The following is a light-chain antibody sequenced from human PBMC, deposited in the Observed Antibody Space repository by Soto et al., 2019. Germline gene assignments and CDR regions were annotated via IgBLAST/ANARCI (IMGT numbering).Light chain of an antibody. J-gene: IGLJ2*01. CDR1: SSDVGYYNR. CDR2: DVS. V-gene: IGLV2-18*02. Sequence: QSVLTQPPSVSGSPGQSVTISCTGTSSDVGYYNRVSWYQQPPGTAPKLMVFDVSNRPSGVPDRFSGSKSGNTASLTISGLQAEDEADYYCSSYTTSSTLVFGGGTKLTVL. CDR3: SSYTTSSTLV.